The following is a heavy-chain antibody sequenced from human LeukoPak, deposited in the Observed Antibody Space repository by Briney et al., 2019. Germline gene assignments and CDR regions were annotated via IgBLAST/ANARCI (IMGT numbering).Heavy chain of an antibody. CDR1: GYTCTSYD. CDR2: INPNSGGT. V-gene: IGHV1-2*02. CDR3: ARGRFSGYGAD. J-gene: IGHJ4*02. D-gene: IGHD5-12*01. Sequence: ASVKVSCKASGYTCTSYDINWVRQAPGQGLEWMGWINPNSGGTNFAQKFQGRVTMTRDTSISTAYMELSSLTSDDTAVYYCARGRFSGYGADWGQGTLVTVSS.